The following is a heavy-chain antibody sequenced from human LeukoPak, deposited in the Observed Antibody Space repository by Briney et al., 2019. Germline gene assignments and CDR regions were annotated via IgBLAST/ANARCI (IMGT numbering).Heavy chain of an antibody. CDR1: GFTFNSYW. J-gene: IGHJ4*02. Sequence: GSLRLSCAASGFTFNSYWMSWVRQAPGKGLEWVANIKQDGSEKYYVDSVKGRFTISRDNAKNSVYLQMNSLRAEDTAVYYCARQLGGSGSYWGQGTLVTVSS. CDR2: IKQDGSEK. CDR3: ARQLGGSGSY. D-gene: IGHD3-10*01. V-gene: IGHV3-7*01.